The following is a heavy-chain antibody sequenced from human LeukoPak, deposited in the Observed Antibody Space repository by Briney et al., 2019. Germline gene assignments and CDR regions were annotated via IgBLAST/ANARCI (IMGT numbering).Heavy chain of an antibody. Sequence: PGGSLRLSCAASGFIFSSHGMNWVRQAPGKGLVWVSRINSDGSSTSYADSVKGRFTISRDNAKNTLYLQMNSLRAEDTAVYYCARGGKTYYYDSSGYYPFDYWGQGTLATVSS. CDR1: GFIFSSHG. CDR3: ARGGKTYYYDSSGYYPFDY. V-gene: IGHV3-74*01. D-gene: IGHD3-22*01. J-gene: IGHJ4*02. CDR2: INSDGSST.